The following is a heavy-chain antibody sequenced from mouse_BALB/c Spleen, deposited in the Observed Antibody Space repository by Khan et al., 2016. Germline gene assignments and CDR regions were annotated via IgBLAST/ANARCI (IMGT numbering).Heavy chain of an antibody. CDR3: ARHVYAMDY. CDR2: ILPGSGST. J-gene: IGHJ4*01. CDR1: GYTFSSYW. V-gene: IGHV1-9*01. Sequence: QVQLKQSGAELMKPGASVKISCKATGYTFSSYWIEWVKQRPGHGLEWIGEILPGSGSTNYNEKFKGKATFTADTSSNTAYMQLSSLTSEDSAVYYCARHVYAMDYWGQGTSVTVSS.